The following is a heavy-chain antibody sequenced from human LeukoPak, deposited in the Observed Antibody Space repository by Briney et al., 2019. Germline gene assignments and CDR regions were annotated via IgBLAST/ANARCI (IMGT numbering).Heavy chain of an antibody. J-gene: IGHJ4*02. V-gene: IGHV3-23*01. CDR3: AKDGLPAATQGPFDY. CDR1: GFTFSTYG. D-gene: IGHD2-2*01. Sequence: PGGSLRLSCATSGFTFSTYGMYWVRQAPGTGLNWVSTVSGNGGSTHYADSVKGRFTISRDNSKNTLYLQLNSLRAEDTAVYYCAKDGLPAATQGPFDYWGQGTLVTVSS. CDR2: VSGNGGST.